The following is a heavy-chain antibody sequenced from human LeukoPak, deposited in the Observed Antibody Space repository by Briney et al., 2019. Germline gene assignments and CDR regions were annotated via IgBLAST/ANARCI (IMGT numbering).Heavy chain of an antibody. V-gene: IGHV4-34*01. CDR1: GGSFSGYY. D-gene: IGHD3-10*01. Sequence: SETLSLTCAVYGGSFSGYYWSWIRQPPGKGLEWIGEINHSGSTNYNPSLKSRVTISVDTSKNRFSLRLSSVTAADTAVYYCARGHWGLGFGEYYFDYCGQGTLVTVSS. J-gene: IGHJ4*02. CDR3: ARGHWGLGFGEYYFDY. CDR2: INHSGST.